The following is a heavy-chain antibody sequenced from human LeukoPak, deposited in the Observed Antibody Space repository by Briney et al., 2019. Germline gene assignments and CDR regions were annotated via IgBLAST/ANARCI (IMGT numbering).Heavy chain of an antibody. CDR2: IYYSGST. CDR3: ARRKKTGTTRSAYYYYYYMDV. CDR1: GGSISSYY. V-gene: IGHV4-59*01. J-gene: IGHJ6*03. Sequence: SETLSLTCTVSGGSISSYYWSWIRQPPGKGLEWIGYIYYSGSTNYNPSLKSRVTISVDTSKNQFSLKLSSVTAADTAVYYCARRKKTGTTRSAYYYYYYMDVWGKGTTVTISS. D-gene: IGHD1-1*01.